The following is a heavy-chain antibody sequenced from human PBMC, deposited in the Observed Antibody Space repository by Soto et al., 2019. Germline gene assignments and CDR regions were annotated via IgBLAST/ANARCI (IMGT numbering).Heavy chain of an antibody. CDR2: IYYSGGT. CDR3: ARHYLSDGSLYNWFDP. Sequence: SETLSLTCTVSGGSISSSSYYWGWIRQPPGKGLEWIGSIYYSGGTYYNPSLKSRVTISVDTSKNQFSLKLSSVTAADTAVYYCARHYLSDGSLYNWFDPWGQGTLVTVSS. J-gene: IGHJ5*02. CDR1: GGSISSSSYY. V-gene: IGHV4-39*01. D-gene: IGHD3-16*01.